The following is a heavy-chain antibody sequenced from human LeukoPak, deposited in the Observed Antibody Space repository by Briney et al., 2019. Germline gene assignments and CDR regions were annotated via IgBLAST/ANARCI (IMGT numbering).Heavy chain of an antibody. CDR3: ARAGAGLDY. J-gene: IGHJ4*02. V-gene: IGHV4-59*11. CDR2: IYYSGST. Sequence: PSETLSLTCTVSGGSISSHYWSWIRQPPGKGLEWIGYIYYSGSTNYNPSLKSRVTISVDTSKNQFSLKLSSVTAADTAVYYCARAGAGLDYWGQGTLVTVSS. CDR1: GGSISSHY.